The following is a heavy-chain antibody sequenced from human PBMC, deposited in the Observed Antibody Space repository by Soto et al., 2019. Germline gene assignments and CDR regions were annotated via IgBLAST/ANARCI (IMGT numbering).Heavy chain of an antibody. V-gene: IGHV4-34*01. CDR1: GGSFSGYF. Sequence: PSETLSLTCVVSGGSFSGYFWTWIRQSPGRGLEWIGEISHSGSRNYNPAFQSRVIISVDSSKNHVSLKLSSVTAADTAVYYCARASGAFYAVFDYWGQGTLVTVSS. D-gene: IGHD3-3*02. J-gene: IGHJ4*02. CDR2: ISHSGSR. CDR3: ARASGAFYAVFDY.